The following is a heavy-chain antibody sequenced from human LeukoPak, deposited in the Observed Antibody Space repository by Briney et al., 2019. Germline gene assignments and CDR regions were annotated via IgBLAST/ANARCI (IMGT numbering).Heavy chain of an antibody. J-gene: IGHJ6*03. CDR3: ARDGAAGDISYYDYYMDV. D-gene: IGHD3-10*01. CDR2: IYSSGTT. Sequence: GRSLRLSCAASGINVSSNYMGWVRQAPGKGLEWVSVIYSSGTTYYADSVRGRFSISRDNFKNTVYLQMNSLRAEDTAVYYCARDGAAGDISYYDYYMDVWGKGTTVTVSS. V-gene: IGHV3-53*01. CDR1: GINVSSNY.